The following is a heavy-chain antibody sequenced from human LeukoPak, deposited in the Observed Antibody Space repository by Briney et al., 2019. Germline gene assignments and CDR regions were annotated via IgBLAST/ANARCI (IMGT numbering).Heavy chain of an antibody. Sequence: PGGSLRPSCAASGFTFSSYWMSWVRQAPGKGLEWVANIKQDGSEKYYVDSVKGRFTISRDNAKNSLYLQMNSLRAEDTAVYYCARGLRYSSGWSPGYFDYWGQGTLVTVSS. CDR1: GFTFSSYW. V-gene: IGHV3-7*01. J-gene: IGHJ4*02. CDR2: IKQDGSEK. CDR3: ARGLRYSSGWSPGYFDY. D-gene: IGHD6-19*01.